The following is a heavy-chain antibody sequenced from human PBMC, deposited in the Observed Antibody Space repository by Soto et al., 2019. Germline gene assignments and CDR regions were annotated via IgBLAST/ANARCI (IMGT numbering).Heavy chain of an antibody. V-gene: IGHV4-39*01. J-gene: IGHJ4*02. D-gene: IGHD2-2*02. CDR2: IYYSGST. Sequence: QLQLQESGPGLVKPSETLSLTCTVSGGSISSSSYYWGWIRQPPGKGLEWIGSIYYSGSTYYNPSLTSXXTXSXVTPKTQFSLKLSSVTAADTALYSCARHTRRAYPDYWGEGTLVTVSS. CDR1: GGSISSSSYY. CDR3: ARHTRRAYPDY.